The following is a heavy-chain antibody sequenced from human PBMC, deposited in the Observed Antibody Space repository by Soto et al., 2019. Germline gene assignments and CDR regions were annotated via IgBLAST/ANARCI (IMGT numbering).Heavy chain of an antibody. V-gene: IGHV3-23*01. Sequence: GGSLRLSCAASGFTFSSYAMNWVRQAPGKGLQWVSAINDVGYSTYYADSVKGRFTISRDNSKNTLYLQMSSLRAEDTAVYFCAKVTSRESGYSYGKSDYWGQGTPVTVSS. CDR2: INDVGYST. CDR3: AKVTSRESGYSYGKSDY. D-gene: IGHD5-18*01. J-gene: IGHJ4*02. CDR1: GFTFSSYA.